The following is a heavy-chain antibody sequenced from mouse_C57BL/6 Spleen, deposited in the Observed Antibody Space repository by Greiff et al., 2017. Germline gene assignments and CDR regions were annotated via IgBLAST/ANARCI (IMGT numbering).Heavy chain of an antibody. CDR2: ISSGSSTI. CDR3: SRDDGSIPRAMDD. V-gene: IGHV5-17*01. Sequence: DVMLVESGGGLVKPGGSLKLSCAASGFPFRDYGMHWVRQAPEKGLGWVAYISSGSSTIYSADTVKGRFTISRDKAKNTLFLQMTSLRSEDTAMYYCSRDDGSIPRAMDDWGQGTSVTVSS. CDR1: GFPFRDYG. D-gene: IGHD1-1*01. J-gene: IGHJ4*01.